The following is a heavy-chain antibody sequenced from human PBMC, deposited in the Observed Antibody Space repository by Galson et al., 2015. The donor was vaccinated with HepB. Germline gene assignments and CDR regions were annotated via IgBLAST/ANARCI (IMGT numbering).Heavy chain of an antibody. V-gene: IGHV3-23*01. CDR1: GFTFSSYA. Sequence: SLRLSCAASGFTFSSYAMSWVRQAPGKGLEWVSAISGSGGSTYYADSVKGRFTISRDNSKNTLYLQMNSLRAEDTAVYYCAKHGGDGDWYFDLWGRGTLVTVSS. CDR3: AKHGGDGDWYFDL. J-gene: IGHJ2*01. CDR2: ISGSGGST. D-gene: IGHD2-21*02.